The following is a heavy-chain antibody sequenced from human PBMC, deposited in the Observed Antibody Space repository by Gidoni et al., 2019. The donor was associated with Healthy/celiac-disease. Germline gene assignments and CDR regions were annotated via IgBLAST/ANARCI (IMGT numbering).Heavy chain of an antibody. CDR1: GCSISSSNW. CDR2: IYHSGST. Sequence: VQLQESGPGLVKPSGTLSLTCAVSGCSISSSNWWSWVRQPPGKGLEWIGEIYHSGSTNYNPSLKSRVTISVDKSKNQFSLKLSSVTAADTAVYYCASRPSQYYYDSSGYYPYWGQGTLVTVSS. V-gene: IGHV4-4*02. CDR3: ASRPSQYYYDSSGYYPY. D-gene: IGHD3-22*01. J-gene: IGHJ4*02.